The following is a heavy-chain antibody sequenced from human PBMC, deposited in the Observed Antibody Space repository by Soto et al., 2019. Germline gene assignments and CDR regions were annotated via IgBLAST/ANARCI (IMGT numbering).Heavy chain of an antibody. CDR2: IYYSGST. V-gene: IGHV4-39*01. J-gene: IGHJ5*02. CDR1: GGSISSSSYY. CDR3: ARHPTLNYYDSSGYYGSWFDP. D-gene: IGHD3-22*01. Sequence: SETLSLTCTVSGGSISSSSYYWGWIRQPPGKGLEWIGSIYYSGSTYYNPSLKSRVTISVDTSKNQFSLKLSSVTAADTAVYYCARHPTLNYYDSSGYYGSWFDPWGQGTLGTVSS.